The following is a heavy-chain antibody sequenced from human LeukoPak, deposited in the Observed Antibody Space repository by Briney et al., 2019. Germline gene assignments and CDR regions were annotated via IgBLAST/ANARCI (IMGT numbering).Heavy chain of an antibody. Sequence: PSETLSLTCTVSGRSISSSSYYWGWIRQPPGKGLEWIGSIYYSGSTYYNPSLKSRVTISVDTSKNQFSLKLSSVTAADTAVYFCARASPPNCTNGVCSGYNIDYWGQGTLVTVSS. D-gene: IGHD2-8*01. V-gene: IGHV4-39*01. CDR3: ARASPPNCTNGVCSGYNIDY. CDR1: GRSISSSSYY. J-gene: IGHJ4*02. CDR2: IYYSGST.